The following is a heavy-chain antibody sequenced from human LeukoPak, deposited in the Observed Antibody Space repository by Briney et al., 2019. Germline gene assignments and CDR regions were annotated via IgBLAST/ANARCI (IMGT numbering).Heavy chain of an antibody. Sequence: ASVKVSCKASGYTFTGYYMHWVRQAPGQGLEWMGWINPNSGGTNYAQKFQGRVTMTRDTSISTAYMELSRLRSDDTAVYYCARFPVDVVEGDDYWGQGTLVTVSS. D-gene: IGHD2-2*03. J-gene: IGHJ4*02. CDR3: ARFPVDVVEGDDY. CDR1: GYTFTGYY. V-gene: IGHV1-2*02. CDR2: INPNSGGT.